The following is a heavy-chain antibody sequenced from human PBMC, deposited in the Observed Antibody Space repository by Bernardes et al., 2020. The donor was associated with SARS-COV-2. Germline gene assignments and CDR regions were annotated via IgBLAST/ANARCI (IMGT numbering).Heavy chain of an antibody. CDR2: MNPNSGNT. CDR3: ARGDHYYGSGSPTSRYYYYYYGMDV. CDR1: GYTFTSYD. D-gene: IGHD3-10*01. Sequence: ASVKVSCKASGYTFTSYDINWVRQATGQGLEWMGWMNPNSGNTGYAQKFQGRVTMTRNTSISTAYMELSSLRSEDTAVYYCARGDHYYGSGSPTSRYYYYYYGMDVWGQGTTVTVSS. J-gene: IGHJ6*02. V-gene: IGHV1-8*01.